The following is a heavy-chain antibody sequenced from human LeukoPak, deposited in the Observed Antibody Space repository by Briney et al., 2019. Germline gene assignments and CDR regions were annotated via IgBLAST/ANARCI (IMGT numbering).Heavy chain of an antibody. Sequence: PGGSLRLSCAASGFTFSSYSMNWVRQAPGKGLEWVSSITRSSYIYYADSVKGRFTISRDNAKNSLYLQMNSLRAEDTAVYYCARAQTDILTGYYYAFDIWGQGTMVTVSS. J-gene: IGHJ3*02. CDR2: ITRSSYI. CDR3: ARAQTDILTGYYYAFDI. CDR1: GFTFSSYS. V-gene: IGHV3-21*01. D-gene: IGHD3-9*01.